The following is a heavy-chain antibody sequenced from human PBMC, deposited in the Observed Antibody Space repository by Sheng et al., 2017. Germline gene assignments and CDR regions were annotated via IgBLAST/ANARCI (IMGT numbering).Heavy chain of an antibody. V-gene: IGHV4-39*07. CDR1: GGSISSRGYY. Sequence: QLQLQESGPGLVKPSETLSLTCTVSGGSISSRGYYWGWIRQPPGKGLEWIGSIHFGGTTHYSPSLKSRVAISVDTSNNQFTLKLSSVTAADTAVYYCARDSLTQGSFDAFDIWGQGTMVTVSS. CDR3: ARDSLTQGSFDAFDI. D-gene: IGHD2-15*01. CDR2: IHFGGTT. J-gene: IGHJ3*02.